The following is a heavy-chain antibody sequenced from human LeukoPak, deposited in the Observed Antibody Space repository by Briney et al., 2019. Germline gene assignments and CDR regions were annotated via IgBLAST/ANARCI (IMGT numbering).Heavy chain of an antibody. Sequence: PGGSLRLSCAASGFTFGDYGMSWVRQAPGKGLEWVSGINWNGGSTGYADSVKGRFTISRDNAKNSLYLQMNSLRAEDTALYYCARYLVYSSSSGLGYWGQGTLVTVSS. CDR3: ARYLVYSSSSGLGY. CDR2: INWNGGST. J-gene: IGHJ4*02. D-gene: IGHD6-6*01. V-gene: IGHV3-20*04. CDR1: GFTFGDYG.